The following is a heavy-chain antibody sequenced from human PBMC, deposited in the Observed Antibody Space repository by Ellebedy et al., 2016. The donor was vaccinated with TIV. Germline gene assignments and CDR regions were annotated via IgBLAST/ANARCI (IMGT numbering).Heavy chain of an antibody. CDR2: TVNSGRET. Sequence: GESLKISXAASGFTFSIAGMTWVRQAPGKGLEWFATTVNSGRETYYADPLKGRFTISRDNAMNSLYLQMDSLTVEDTAVYYCTRDGSEWSRDYWGQGTLVTVSS. D-gene: IGHD2-8*01. CDR3: TRDGSEWSRDY. J-gene: IGHJ4*02. V-gene: IGHV3-21*06. CDR1: GFTFSIAG.